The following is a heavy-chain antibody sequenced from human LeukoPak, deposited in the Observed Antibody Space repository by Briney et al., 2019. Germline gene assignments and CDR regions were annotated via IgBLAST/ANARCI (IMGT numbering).Heavy chain of an antibody. CDR2: ISYDGSNK. J-gene: IGHJ5*02. CDR1: GFTFSSYA. Sequence: PGGSLRLSCAASGFTFSSYAMHWVRQAPGKGLEWVAVISYDGSNKYYADSVKGRFTISRDNSKNTLYLQMNSLRAEDTAVYYCARASFDPWGQGTLVTVSS. V-gene: IGHV3-30-3*01. CDR3: ARASFDP.